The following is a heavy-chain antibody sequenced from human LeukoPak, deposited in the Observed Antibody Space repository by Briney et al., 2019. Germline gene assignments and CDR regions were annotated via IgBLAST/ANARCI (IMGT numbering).Heavy chain of an antibody. CDR3: ARERGYSYGADAFDI. Sequence: ASVKVSCKASGYTFTSNYIHWVRQAPGQGLEWMGMIYPRDGSTSYAQKFQGRVTITADESTSTAYMELSSLRSEDTAVYYCARERGYSYGADAFDIWGQGTMVTVSS. J-gene: IGHJ3*02. D-gene: IGHD5-18*01. V-gene: IGHV1-46*01. CDR1: GYTFTSNY. CDR2: IYPRDGST.